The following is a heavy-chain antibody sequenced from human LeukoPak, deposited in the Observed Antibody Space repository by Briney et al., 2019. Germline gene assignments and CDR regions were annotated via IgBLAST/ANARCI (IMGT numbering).Heavy chain of an antibody. CDR3: ARFYYDILTGYYPY. CDR1: GGTFSSYA. Sequence: GASVKVSCKASGGTFSSYAISWVRQAPGQGLEWMGGIIPIFGTANYAQKFQGRVTITADESTSTAYMELSSLRSEDTAVYYCARFYYDILTGYYPYWGQGTLVTVSS. CDR2: IIPIFGTA. J-gene: IGHJ4*02. V-gene: IGHV1-69*13. D-gene: IGHD3-9*01.